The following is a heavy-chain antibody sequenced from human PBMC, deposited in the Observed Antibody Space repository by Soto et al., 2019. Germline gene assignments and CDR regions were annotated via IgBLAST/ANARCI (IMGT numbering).Heavy chain of an antibody. CDR1: GFTFSDYY. D-gene: IGHD1-1*01. CDR3: VRTRWKPGCFDF. J-gene: IGHJ4*02. Sequence: PGGSLRLSCVASGFTFSDYYMSWIRQAPGRGLEWISYISGSSSDTNHADSVKGRFTISRDNVKNSLYLQMNSLRADDTAVYYCVRTRWKPGCFDFWGLGTLVTVSS. CDR2: ISGSSSDT. V-gene: IGHV3-11*06.